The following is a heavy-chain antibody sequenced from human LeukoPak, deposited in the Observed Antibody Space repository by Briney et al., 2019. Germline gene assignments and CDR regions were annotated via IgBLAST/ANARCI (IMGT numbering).Heavy chain of an antibody. CDR3: ARRGRDGYNYNWFDP. V-gene: IGHV5-51*01. J-gene: IGHJ5*02. D-gene: IGHD5-24*01. CDR2: IYPGDSDT. Sequence: GESLKISCKGSGYSFTSYWIGWVRQMPGKGLEWMGIIYPGDSDTRYSPSFQGQVTISADKSISTAYLQWSSLKASDTAMYYCARRGRDGYNYNWFDPWGQGTLVTVSS. CDR1: GYSFTSYW.